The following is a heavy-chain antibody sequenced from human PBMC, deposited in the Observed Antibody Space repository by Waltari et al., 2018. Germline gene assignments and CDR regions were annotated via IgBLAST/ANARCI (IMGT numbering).Heavy chain of an antibody. D-gene: IGHD1-20*01. J-gene: IGHJ4*02. Sequence: EVQLVESGGGLVQPGGSLRLSCAASGFTFSSYWMSWVRQAPGRGLEWVANIKQDGREEYSVDTVKGRVTIARDNAKNSLYLQMNSLRAEDTAVYYCARDDGIRTVDYWGQGTLVTVSS. V-gene: IGHV3-7*01. CDR1: GFTFSSYW. CDR2: IKQDGREE. CDR3: ARDDGIRTVDY.